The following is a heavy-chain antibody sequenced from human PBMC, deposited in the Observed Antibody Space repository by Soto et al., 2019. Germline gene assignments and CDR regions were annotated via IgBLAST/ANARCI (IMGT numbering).Heavy chain of an antibody. D-gene: IGHD5-18*01. CDR3: VKERYAQLWLEDYGMDV. J-gene: IGHJ6*02. V-gene: IGHV3-30*18. CDR1: GFTFSSYG. CDR2: ISYDGIDK. Sequence: QVQLVESGGGVVQPGRSLRLSCAASGFTFSSYGIHWVRQAPGKGREGVALISYDGIDKYYADSVKGRFTISRDNSKNTLYLQMSSLGPEDTAVYYCVKERYAQLWLEDYGMDVWGQGTTVTV.